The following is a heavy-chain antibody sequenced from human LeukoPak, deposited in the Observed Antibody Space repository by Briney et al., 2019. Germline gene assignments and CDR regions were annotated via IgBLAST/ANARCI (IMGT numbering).Heavy chain of an antibody. D-gene: IGHD2-21*02. CDR2: IYYSGST. J-gene: IGHJ4*02. CDR1: GGSISSYY. CDR3: AGYCGGDCSPSQYYFDY. V-gene: IGHV4-59*08. Sequence: SETLSLTCTVSGGSISSYYWSWIRQPPGKGLEWIGYIYYSGSTNYNPSLKSRVTISVDTSKNQFSLKLSSVTDADAAVYYCAGYCGGDCSPSQYYFDYWGQGTLVTVSS.